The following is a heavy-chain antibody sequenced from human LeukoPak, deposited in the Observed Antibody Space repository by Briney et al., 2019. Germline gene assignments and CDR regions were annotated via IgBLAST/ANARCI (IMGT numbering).Heavy chain of an antibody. CDR1: GFTFNSYA. CDR2: INGGGIST. J-gene: IGHJ4*02. V-gene: IGHV3-23*01. Sequence: GGSLRLSCAASGFTFNSYAMSWVRQAPGKGLEWVSTINGGGISTYYTDSVKGRFTISRDNSKNTLYLQMRNLRVEHTAVYYCAKVVAGNIDYYFDYWGQGILVAVSS. CDR3: AKVVAGNIDYYFDY. D-gene: IGHD2/OR15-2a*01.